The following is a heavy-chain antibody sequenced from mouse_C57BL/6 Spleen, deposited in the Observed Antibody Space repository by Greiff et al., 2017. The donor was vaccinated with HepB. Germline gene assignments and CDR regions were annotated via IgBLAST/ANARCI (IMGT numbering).Heavy chain of an antibody. Sequence: QVTLKVSGAELARPGASVKLSCKASGYTFTSYGISWVKQRTGQGLEWIGEIYPRSGNTYYTEKFKGKATLTADKSSSTAYMELRSLTSEDSAVYFCAREGLWGQGTSVTVSS. V-gene: IGHV1-81*01. CDR1: GYTFTSYG. CDR3: AREGL. CDR2: IYPRSGNT. D-gene: IGHD3-1*01. J-gene: IGHJ4*01.